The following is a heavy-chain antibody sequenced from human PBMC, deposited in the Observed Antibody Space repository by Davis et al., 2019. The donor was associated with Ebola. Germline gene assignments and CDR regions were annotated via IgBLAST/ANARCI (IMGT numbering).Heavy chain of an antibody. CDR2: IYYSGST. D-gene: IGHD6-6*01. J-gene: IGHJ6*03. Sequence: MPSETLSLTCTVSGVSISSYYWSWIRQPPGKGLEWIGYIYYSGSTNYNPSLKSRVTISVDKSKNQFSLKLSSVTAADTAMYYCARDRDSTSPPYYYYYMDVWGKGTTVTVSS. CDR1: GVSISSYY. V-gene: IGHV4-59*01. CDR3: ARDRDSTSPPYYYYYMDV.